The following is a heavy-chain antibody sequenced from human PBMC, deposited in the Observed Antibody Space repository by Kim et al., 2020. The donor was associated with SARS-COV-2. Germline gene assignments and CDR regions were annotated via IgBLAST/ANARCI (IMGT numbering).Heavy chain of an antibody. D-gene: IGHD2-15*01. CDR2: IYYSGST. Sequence: SETLSLTCTVSGGSISSYYWSWIRQPPGKGLEWIGYIYYSGSTNYNPSLKSRVTISVDTSKNQFSLKLSSVTAADTAVYYCARLGYCSGGSCSYFDYGGQGTLVPFSS. CDR3: ARLGYCSGGSCSYFDY. CDR1: GGSISSYY. J-gene: IGHJ4*02. V-gene: IGHV4-59*01.